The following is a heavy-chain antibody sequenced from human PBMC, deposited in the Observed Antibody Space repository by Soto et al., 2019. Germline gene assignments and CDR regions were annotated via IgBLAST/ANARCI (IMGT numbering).Heavy chain of an antibody. CDR3: AKELVNSGWTYFDY. V-gene: IGHV3-23*01. J-gene: IGHJ4*02. CDR2: ISDSGGRT. CDR1: GFTFNTYA. Sequence: EVQLLESGGGLVQPGGSLRLSCVASGFTFNTYAMSWVRQAPGKGLEWVSAISDSGGRTYYADSVKGRFTISRDNSQNTRHLQMNSLRAEDTAVYFCAKELVNSGWTYFDYWGQGTLVTVSS. D-gene: IGHD6-19*01.